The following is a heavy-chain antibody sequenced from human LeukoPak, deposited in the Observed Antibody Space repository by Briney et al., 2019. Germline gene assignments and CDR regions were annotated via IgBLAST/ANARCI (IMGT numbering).Heavy chain of an antibody. D-gene: IGHD3-22*01. V-gene: IGHV4-4*02. CDR2: IYHSGST. Sequence: PSGTLSLTCAVSGGSISSSNWWSWVRQPPGKGLEWIGEIYHSGSTNYNPSLKSRVTISVDTSKNQFSLKLSSVTAADTAVYYCARARDSRGYQFKGFDYWGQGALATVSS. CDR1: GGSISSSNW. J-gene: IGHJ4*02. CDR3: ARARDSRGYQFKGFDY.